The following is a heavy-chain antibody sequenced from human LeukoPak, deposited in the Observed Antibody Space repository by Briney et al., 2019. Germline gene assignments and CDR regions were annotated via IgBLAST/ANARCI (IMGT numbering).Heavy chain of an antibody. CDR1: GFTFSSYA. CDR2: ISGSGGST. CDR3: AKAGFFAWSGYYDY. J-gene: IGHJ4*02. Sequence: GGSLRLSCAASGFTFSSYAMSWVRQAPGKGLEWVSAISGSGGSTYYADSVKGRFTISRDNSKNTLYLQTNSLRAEDTAVYYCAKAGFFAWSGYYDYWGQGTLVTVSS. V-gene: IGHV3-23*01. D-gene: IGHD3-3*01.